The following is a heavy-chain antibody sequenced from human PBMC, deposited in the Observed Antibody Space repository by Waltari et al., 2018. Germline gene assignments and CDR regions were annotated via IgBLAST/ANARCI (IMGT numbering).Heavy chain of an antibody. V-gene: IGHV3-48*04. Sequence: VQLVESGGGLVQPGGSLRLSCAASGFTFSSYSMNWVRQAPGKGLEWVSYISSSSSTIYYADSVKGRFTISRDNAKNSLYLQMDSLRVEDTAVYYCARGPLVIPKYYFDFWGQGSLVTVSS. J-gene: IGHJ4*02. D-gene: IGHD1-26*01. CDR3: ARGPLVIPKYYFDF. CDR2: ISSSSSTI. CDR1: GFTFSSYS.